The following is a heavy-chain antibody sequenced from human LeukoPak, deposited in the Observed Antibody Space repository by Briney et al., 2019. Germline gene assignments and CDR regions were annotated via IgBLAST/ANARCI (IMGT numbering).Heavy chain of an antibody. V-gene: IGHV4-30-2*01. CDR2: IYHSGST. CDR1: GGSISSGGYS. Sequence: SQTLSLTFAVSGGSISSGGYSWSWIRQPPGKGLEWIGYIYHSGSTYYNPSLKSRVTISVDRSKNQFSLKLSSVTAADTAVYYCARDMATPRDIWGQGTMVTVSS. D-gene: IGHD2-15*01. J-gene: IGHJ3*02. CDR3: ARDMATPRDI.